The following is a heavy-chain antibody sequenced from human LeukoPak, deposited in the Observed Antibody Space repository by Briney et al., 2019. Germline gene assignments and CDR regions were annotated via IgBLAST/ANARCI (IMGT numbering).Heavy chain of an antibody. CDR3: ARVRRDYGGNFIDY. Sequence: SETLSLTCTVSGASIRSSSYYWGWIRQPPGKGLEWIGNIYYSGSTNYNSSLKSRVTISVDTSKNQFSLKLSSVTAADTAVYYCARVRRDYGGNFIDYWGQGTLVTVSS. D-gene: IGHD4-23*01. CDR2: IYYSGST. J-gene: IGHJ4*02. V-gene: IGHV4-39*07. CDR1: GASIRSSSYY.